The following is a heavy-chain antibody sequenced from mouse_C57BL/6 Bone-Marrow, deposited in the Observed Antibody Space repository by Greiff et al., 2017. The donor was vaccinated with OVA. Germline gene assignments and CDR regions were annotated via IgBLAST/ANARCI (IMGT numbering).Heavy chain of an antibody. CDR3: ARAPTTVGYFDV. CDR1: GFTFSSYA. J-gene: IGHJ1*03. Sequence: EVKVVESGGGLVKPGGSLRLSCAASGFTFSSYAMSWVRQTPEKRLEWVATISDGGSYTYYPDNVKGRFTISRDNAKNNLYLQMSHLKSEDTAMYYCARAPTTVGYFDVWGTGTTVTVSS. CDR2: ISDGGSYT. V-gene: IGHV5-4*03. D-gene: IGHD1-1*01.